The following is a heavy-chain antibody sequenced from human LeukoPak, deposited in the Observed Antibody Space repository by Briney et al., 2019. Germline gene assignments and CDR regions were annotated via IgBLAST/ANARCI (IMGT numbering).Heavy chain of an antibody. Sequence: GSLRLSCAASGFTFSSYEMNWVRQAPGKGLEWVSYISGSGSTIYYADSVKGRFTISRDNAKNSLYLQMNSLRAEDTAVYYCARDIYYGSGNFDYWGQGTLVTVSS. J-gene: IGHJ4*02. D-gene: IGHD3-10*01. CDR3: ARDIYYGSGNFDY. CDR2: ISGSGSTI. CDR1: GFTFSSYE. V-gene: IGHV3-48*03.